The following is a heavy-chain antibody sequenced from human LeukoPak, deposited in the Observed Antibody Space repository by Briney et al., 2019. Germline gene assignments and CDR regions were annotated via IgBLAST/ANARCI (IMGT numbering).Heavy chain of an antibody. D-gene: IGHD6-6*01. V-gene: IGHV3-15*01. CDR1: GFTFINAW. J-gene: IGHJ1*01. CDR3: STLRGRSSQFFQH. CDR2: ISSKTDGGTT. Sequence: GGSLRLSCAASGFTFINAWMSWVRQAPGKGLEWVGRISSKTDGGTTDYAAPVKGRFTISRDDSKDTLYLQMDSLKTEDTAVYYCSTLRGRSSQFFQHWGQGTLVTVSS.